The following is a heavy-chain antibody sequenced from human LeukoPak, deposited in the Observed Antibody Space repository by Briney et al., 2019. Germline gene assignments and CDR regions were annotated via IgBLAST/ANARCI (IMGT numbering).Heavy chain of an antibody. Sequence: PSVKLSCNTSGYTVTSNYMHWERHAPAQALEWMGITNPNCGSTSNAQKFQGRVTMTRDTTTSTAYMELSCLRSEETTVYYSAGDHYAKIWASYRPSGAFDIWGQGTMVTVSS. V-gene: IGHV1-46*01. CDR2: TNPNCGST. J-gene: IGHJ3*02. CDR3: AGDHYAKIWASYRPSGAFDI. CDR1: GYTVTSNY. D-gene: IGHD3-16*02.